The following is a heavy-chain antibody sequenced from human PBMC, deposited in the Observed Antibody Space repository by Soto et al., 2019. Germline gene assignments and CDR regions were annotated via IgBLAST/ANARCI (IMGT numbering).Heavy chain of an antibody. CDR1: GFTFSSYA. V-gene: IGHV3-23*01. CDR3: AKSSGWLWHFDY. CDR2: ISGSGGST. D-gene: IGHD5-12*01. Sequence: GGSLRLSCAASGFTFSSYAMGWVRQAPGKGLEWVSAISGSGGSTYYADSVKGRFTISRDNSKNTLYLQMNSLRAEDTAVYYCAKSSGWLWHFDYWGQGTLVTVSS. J-gene: IGHJ4*02.